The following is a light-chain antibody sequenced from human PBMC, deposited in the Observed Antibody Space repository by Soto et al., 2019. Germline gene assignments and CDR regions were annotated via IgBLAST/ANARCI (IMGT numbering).Light chain of an antibody. CDR3: QQYNSYLVT. CDR1: QNILSW. Sequence: IQMTQSPSTLSASIGDRVTITCRASQNILSWLAWYQQKPGKAPKLLIYDVSNLASGVPSRFSGSGSDTEFTLTISSLQPDDFATYYCQQYNSYLVTFGQGTKVDIK. J-gene: IGKJ1*01. V-gene: IGKV1-5*01. CDR2: DVS.